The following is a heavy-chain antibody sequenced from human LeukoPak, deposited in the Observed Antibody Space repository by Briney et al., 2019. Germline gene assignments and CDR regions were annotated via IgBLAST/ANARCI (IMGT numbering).Heavy chain of an antibody. V-gene: IGHV3-48*01. CDR2: ISTGGDTI. CDR3: ARGPPLFDP. Sequence: GGSLRLSCAISGFTFSDYSMNWVRQPPGKGLEWISYISTGGDTIYYADSVKGRFTISSDNAKKSLYLQMNSLRAEDTAVYYCARGPPLFDPWGQGTLVTVSS. J-gene: IGHJ5*02. CDR1: GFTFSDYS.